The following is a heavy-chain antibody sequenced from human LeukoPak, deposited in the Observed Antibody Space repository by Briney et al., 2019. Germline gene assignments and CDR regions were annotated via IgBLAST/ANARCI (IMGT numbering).Heavy chain of an antibody. Sequence: ASVKVSCKVSGYTLTELSMTWVRQGPGQGLEWMGGFDPEDGETIYAQKFQGRVTMTEDTSTDTAYMELSSLRSEVPAVYCSATLLGGGWYEYWFDPWGQGTLVTVSS. CDR1: GYTLTELS. CDR2: FDPEDGET. D-gene: IGHD6-19*01. V-gene: IGHV1-24*01. CDR3: ATLLGGGWYEYWFDP. J-gene: IGHJ5*02.